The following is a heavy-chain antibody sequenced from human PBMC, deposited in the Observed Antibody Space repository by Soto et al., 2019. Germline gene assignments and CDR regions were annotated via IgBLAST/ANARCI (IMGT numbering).Heavy chain of an antibody. CDR2: IYYSGST. J-gene: IGHJ4*02. Sequence: PSETLSLTCTVSGGSISSGGYYWSWIRQHPGKGLEWIGYIYYSGSTYYNPSLKSRVTISVDTSKSQFSLKLSSVTAADTAVYYCARESGMADPGELLFDYWGQGTLVTVSS. D-gene: IGHD5-12*01. V-gene: IGHV4-31*03. CDR3: ARESGMADPGELLFDY. CDR1: GGSISSGGYY.